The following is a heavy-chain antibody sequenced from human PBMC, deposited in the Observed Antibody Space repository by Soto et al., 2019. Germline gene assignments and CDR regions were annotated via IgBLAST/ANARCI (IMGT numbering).Heavy chain of an antibody. CDR2: INRDGIST. D-gene: IGHD2-15*01. CDR3: ARVGYCSGGSCYNWYFDL. Sequence: EVQLVESGGGLVQPGGSLRLSCAASGFTLSTYCLHWVRQAPGEGLGWVSRINRDGISTSYAESVKGRFTISRDDAKNTLYLQMNSLRADDTAVYYCARVGYCSGGSCYNWYFDLWGRGTLVTVSS. CDR1: GFTLSTYC. J-gene: IGHJ2*01. V-gene: IGHV3-74*01.